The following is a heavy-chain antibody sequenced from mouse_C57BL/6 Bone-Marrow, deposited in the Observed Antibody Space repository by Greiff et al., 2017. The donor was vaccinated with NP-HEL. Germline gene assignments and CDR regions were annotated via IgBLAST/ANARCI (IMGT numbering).Heavy chain of an antibody. J-gene: IGHJ3*01. CDR1: GYAFTNYL. V-gene: IGHV1-54*01. CDR2: INPGSGGT. Sequence: KLQQSGAELVRPGTSVKVSCKASGYAFTNYLIEWVKQRPGQGLEWIGVINPGSGGTNYNEKFKGKATLTADKSSSTAYMQLSSLTSEDSAVYFCARGGIYYDYAWFAYWGQGTLVTVSA. CDR3: ARGGIYYDYAWFAY. D-gene: IGHD2-4*01.